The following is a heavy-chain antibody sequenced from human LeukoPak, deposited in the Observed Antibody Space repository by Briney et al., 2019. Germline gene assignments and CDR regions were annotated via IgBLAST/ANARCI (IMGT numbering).Heavy chain of an antibody. V-gene: IGHV3-53*05. Sequence: GGSLRLSCAASGFTFSGSWMHWVRQAPGKGLVWVSVIYSGGSTYYADSVKGRFTISRDKSKNTVYLQMNSLRFEDTAMYYCARNWFDPWGQGTLVTVSS. J-gene: IGHJ5*02. CDR1: GFTFSGSW. CDR2: IYSGGST. CDR3: ARNWFDP.